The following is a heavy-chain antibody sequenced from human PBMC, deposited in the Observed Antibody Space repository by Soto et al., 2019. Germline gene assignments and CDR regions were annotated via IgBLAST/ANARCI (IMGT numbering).Heavy chain of an antibody. CDR1: GGTFNTYT. D-gene: IGHD6-19*01. V-gene: IGHV1-69*02. CDR3: ARRISSGWQVDY. J-gene: IGHJ4*02. CDR2: LISILDVT. Sequence: SVKVSCKASGGTFNTYTITWVRQAPGQGLEWMGMLISILDVTTYARKFQDRVTIIADKSTSTAYMVLSNLTSEDTAVYYCARRISSGWQVDYWGQGTPVTVSS.